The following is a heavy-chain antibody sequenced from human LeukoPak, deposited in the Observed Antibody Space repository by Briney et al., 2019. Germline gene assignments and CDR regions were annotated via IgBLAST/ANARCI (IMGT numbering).Heavy chain of an antibody. J-gene: IGHJ3*01. V-gene: IGHV4-59*08. CDR2: IYYSGST. CDR3: ERHQVLPFDVFNL. CDR1: GGSISSYY. Sequence: SETLSLTCTVSGGSISSYYWSWIRQPPGKGLEWIGYIYYSGSTDYNSSLKSRVTMSIDTSKNQFYLKLSSATAADTAVYYCERHQVLPFDVFNLWGQGTMVTVSS. D-gene: IGHD2/OR15-2a*01.